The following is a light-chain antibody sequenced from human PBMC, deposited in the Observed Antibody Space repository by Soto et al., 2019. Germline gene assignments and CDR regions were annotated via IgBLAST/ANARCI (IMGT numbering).Light chain of an antibody. Sequence: DIQMTQSPSTLSASVGDRVTITCRASQTLSSRLAWYQQKPGKAPKLLICAVSTLESVVPSRFSGSGSGTEFTLTISTLQPDDFATYHCQLYNTYPLTFGGGTKVEIK. J-gene: IGKJ4*01. V-gene: IGKV1-5*01. CDR2: AVS. CDR1: QTLSSR. CDR3: QLYNTYPLT.